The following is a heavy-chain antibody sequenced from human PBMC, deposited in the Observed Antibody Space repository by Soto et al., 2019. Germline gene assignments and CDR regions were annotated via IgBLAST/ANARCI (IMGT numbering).Heavy chain of an antibody. V-gene: IGHV3-30*03. CDR3: ARDDFGFDP. Sequence: QVQLVESGGGVVQPGRSLRLSCAASGFLFDTYDIHWVRQAPGKGLEWVAVISYDETNKYYADSVKGRFTISRDNSKNTLYLQMNSLRDEDMAVYYCARDDFGFDPWGQGTLVTVSS. CDR2: ISYDETNK. J-gene: IGHJ5*02. CDR1: GFLFDTYD. D-gene: IGHD2-21*02.